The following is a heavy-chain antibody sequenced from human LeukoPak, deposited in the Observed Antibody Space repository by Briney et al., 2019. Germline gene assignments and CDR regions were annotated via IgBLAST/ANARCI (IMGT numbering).Heavy chain of an antibody. CDR2: MNPNSGNT. Sequence: GASVKVSCKASGYTFTSYDINWVRQATGQGLEWMGWMNPNSGNTGYAQKFQGRVTITRNTSISTAYMELSSLRSEDTAVYYCARASTTVVTYLSGDAFDIWGQGTMVTVSS. J-gene: IGHJ3*02. V-gene: IGHV1-8*03. CDR1: GYTFTSYD. CDR3: ARASTTVVTYLSGDAFDI. D-gene: IGHD4-23*01.